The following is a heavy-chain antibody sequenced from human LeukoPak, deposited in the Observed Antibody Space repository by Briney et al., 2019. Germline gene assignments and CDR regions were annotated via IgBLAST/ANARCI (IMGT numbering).Heavy chain of an antibody. Sequence: PSETLSLTCIVSGVSISSYSWNWIRQSPGKGLEWVGYISHSGTTSYNSSLKSRVTISIDTSKNQLSLKLTSVTAADTAVYYCASNSPANDYWGQGTLVTVSS. CDR2: ISHSGTT. CDR1: GVSISSYS. J-gene: IGHJ4*02. D-gene: IGHD2/OR15-2a*01. CDR3: ASNSPANDY. V-gene: IGHV4-59*08.